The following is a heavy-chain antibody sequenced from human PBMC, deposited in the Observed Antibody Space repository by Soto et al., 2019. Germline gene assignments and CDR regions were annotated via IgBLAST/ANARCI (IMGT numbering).Heavy chain of an antibody. J-gene: IGHJ6*02. CDR2: VSGSGGST. V-gene: IGHV3-23*01. D-gene: IGHD2-15*01. CDR3: AKFSATCSVISCFPPFALDV. Sequence: EVQLLESGGGFVQPGGSLRLSCAASAFTFSTYAMTWVRQAPGKGLEWVSSVSGSGGSTYYADSVKGRFTISRDNSKNTLYLHMNSLRAEDTAVYFCAKFSATCSVISCFPPFALDVWGQGTTVTVSS. CDR1: AFTFSTYA.